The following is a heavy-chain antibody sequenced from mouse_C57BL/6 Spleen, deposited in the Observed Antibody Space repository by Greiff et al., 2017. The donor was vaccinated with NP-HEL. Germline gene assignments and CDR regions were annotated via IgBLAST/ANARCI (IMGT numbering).Heavy chain of an antibody. J-gene: IGHJ1*03. V-gene: IGHV1-55*01. CDR2: IYPGSGST. CDR1: GYTFTSYW. CDR3: ARWRYRHGGYFDV. D-gene: IGHD2-14*01. Sequence: QVQLQQPGAELVKPGASVKMSCKASGYTFTSYWITWVKPRPGQGLEWIGDIYPGSGSTNYNEKFKSKATLTVDTSSSTAYMQLSSLTSEDSAVYYCARWRYRHGGYFDVWGTGTTVTVSS.